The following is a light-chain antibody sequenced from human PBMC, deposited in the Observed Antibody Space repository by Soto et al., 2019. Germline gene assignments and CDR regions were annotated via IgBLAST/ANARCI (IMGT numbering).Light chain of an antibody. CDR3: HQYNDWWT. Sequence: EIVMTQSPATLSVSPGERVTLSCRASQTVRRNLAWYQQKPGQAPRLLIHGASTRVTGIPARFSGSGSETEFTLTISSLQSEDFAVYYCHQYNDWWTFGQGTKVDIK. V-gene: IGKV3-15*01. CDR2: GAS. CDR1: QTVRRN. J-gene: IGKJ1*01.